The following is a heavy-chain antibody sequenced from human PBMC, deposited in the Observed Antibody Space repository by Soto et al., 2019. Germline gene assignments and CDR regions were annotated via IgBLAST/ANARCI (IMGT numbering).Heavy chain of an antibody. CDR1: GFTFSSYG. CDR3: AKENGMDV. J-gene: IGHJ6*02. Sequence: GGSLRLSCAASGFTFSSYGMHWVRQAPGKGLGWVAVISYDGSNKYYAHSVKGRFTISRDNSKNTLYLQMNSPRDEDTAVYYCAKENGMDVWGQGTTVTVSS. V-gene: IGHV3-30*18. CDR2: ISYDGSNK.